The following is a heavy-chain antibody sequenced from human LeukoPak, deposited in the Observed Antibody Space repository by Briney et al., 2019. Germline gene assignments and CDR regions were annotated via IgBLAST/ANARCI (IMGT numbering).Heavy chain of an antibody. CDR3: ASQPRDYYDSSGYYQH. CDR2: MYYSGST. CDR1: GGSISSSSYC. D-gene: IGHD3-22*01. V-gene: IGHV4-39*07. J-gene: IGHJ1*01. Sequence: SETLSLTCTVSGGSISSSSYCWGWIRQPPGKGLEWIGSMYYSGSTYYNPSLKSRVTISVDTSKNQFSLKLSSVTAADTAVYYCASQPRDYYDSSGYYQHWGQGTLVTVSS.